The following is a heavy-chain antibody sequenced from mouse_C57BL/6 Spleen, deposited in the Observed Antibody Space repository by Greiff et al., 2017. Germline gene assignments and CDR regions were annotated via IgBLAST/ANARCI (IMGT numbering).Heavy chain of an antibody. V-gene: IGHV14-4*01. J-gene: IGHJ4*01. Sequence: VQLQQSGAELVRPGASVKLSCTASGFNIKDDYMHWVKQRPEQGLEWIGWIDPENGDTEYASKFQGKATITADTSSNTAYLQLSSLTSEDTAVYYCTTGGNWNYYAMDYWGQGTSVTVSS. CDR2: IDPENGDT. D-gene: IGHD2-1*01. CDR3: TTGGNWNYYAMDY. CDR1: GFNIKDDY.